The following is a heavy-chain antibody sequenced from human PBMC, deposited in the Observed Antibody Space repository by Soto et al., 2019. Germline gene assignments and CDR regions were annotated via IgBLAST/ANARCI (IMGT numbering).Heavy chain of an antibody. CDR1: GGSISSGGYC. Sequence: QLQLQESGSGLVKPSQTLSLTCAVSGGSISSGGYCGSWIRQPPGKGLEWIGYIYHSGSTYYNPSLKSRVTISVDRSTTQFSLKLSSVPAADTAVYYCSRVPGPWGQGTLVTVSS. J-gene: IGHJ5*02. V-gene: IGHV4-30-2*01. CDR2: IYHSGST. CDR3: SRVPGP. D-gene: IGHD7-27*01.